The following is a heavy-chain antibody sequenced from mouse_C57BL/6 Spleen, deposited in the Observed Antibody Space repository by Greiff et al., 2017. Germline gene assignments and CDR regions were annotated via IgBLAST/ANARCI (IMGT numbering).Heavy chain of an antibody. D-gene: IGHD1-1*01. CDR1: GYTFTSYT. J-gene: IGHJ3*01. CDR3: ASPYYGNPFAY. Sequence: VQLQQSGAELARPGASVKMSCKASGYTFTSYTMHWVKQRPGQGREWIGDINPSSGYTKYNQKFKDKATLTADKSSSTAYMQLSSLTSEDSAVYYCASPYYGNPFAYWGQGTLVTVSA. CDR2: INPSSGYT. V-gene: IGHV1-4*01.